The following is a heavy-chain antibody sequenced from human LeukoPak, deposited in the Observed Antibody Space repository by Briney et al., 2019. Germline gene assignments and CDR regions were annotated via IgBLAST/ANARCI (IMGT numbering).Heavy chain of an antibody. V-gene: IGHV1-69*13. J-gene: IGHJ4*02. CDR3: ARDRGWAGYSYGFYY. D-gene: IGHD5-18*01. CDR1: GGTFSSYA. CDR2: IIPIFGTA. Sequence: SVKVSCKASGGTFSSYAISWVRQAPGQGLEWMGGIIPIFGTANYAQKFQGRVTITADESTSTAYMELSSLRAEDTAVYYCARDRGWAGYSYGFYYWGQGTLVTVSS.